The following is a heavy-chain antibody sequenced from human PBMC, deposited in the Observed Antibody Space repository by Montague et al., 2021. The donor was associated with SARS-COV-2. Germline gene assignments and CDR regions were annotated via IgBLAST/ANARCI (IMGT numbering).Heavy chain of an antibody. CDR1: GFTVSSNY. V-gene: IGHV3-53*01. CDR2: IYSGGST. CDR3: ARGGGYYSYGMDV. J-gene: IGHJ6*02. D-gene: IGHD2-15*01. Sequence: SLRLSCAASGFTVSSNYISLVRQAPVKGLQWVSVIYSGGSTYSAYSVKGRFTVSRDNSKNTLILQMNSLRAEDTAVYYCARGGGYYSYGMDVWGQGTTVTVSS.